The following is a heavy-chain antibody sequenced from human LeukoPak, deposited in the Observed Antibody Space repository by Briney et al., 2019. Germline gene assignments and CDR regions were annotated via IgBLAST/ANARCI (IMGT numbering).Heavy chain of an antibody. V-gene: IGHV1-69*05. CDR3: ASSGYSSSWCFY. J-gene: IGHJ4*02. D-gene: IGHD6-13*01. CDR2: IIPIFGTA. CDR1: GGTFSSYA. Sequence: ASVKVSCKASGGTFSSYAISWLRQAPGQGLEWMGGIIPIFGTANYAQKFQGRVTITTDESTSTAYMELSSLRSEDTAVYYCASSGYSSSWCFYWGQGTLVTVSS.